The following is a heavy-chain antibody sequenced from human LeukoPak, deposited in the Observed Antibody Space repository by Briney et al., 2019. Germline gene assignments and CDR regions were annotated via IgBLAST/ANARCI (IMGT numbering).Heavy chain of an antibody. D-gene: IGHD6-19*01. CDR2: ISYGGSNK. Sequence: GRSLRLSCAASGFTFSSYGMHWVRQAPGKGLEWVAVISYGGSNKYYADSVKGRFTISRDNSKNTLYLQMYSLRAEDTAVYYCAKDNTAVAGTNYYYGMDVWGQGTTVTVSS. J-gene: IGHJ6*02. CDR3: AKDNTAVAGTNYYYGMDV. V-gene: IGHV3-30*18. CDR1: GFTFSSYG.